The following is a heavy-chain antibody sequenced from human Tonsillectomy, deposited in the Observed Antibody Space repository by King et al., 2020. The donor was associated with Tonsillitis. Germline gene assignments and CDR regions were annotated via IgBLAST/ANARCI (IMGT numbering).Heavy chain of an antibody. Sequence: VQLVESGGGLVKPGGSLRLSCAASGFTFSNYSMNWVRQAPGKGLEWVSSISSSTSFIYYADSVKGRFTISRDNAKNSLSLQMNSLRAEDTAVYYCARDLLGADWYFDLWGRGTLVTVSS. D-gene: IGHD7-27*01. J-gene: IGHJ2*01. CDR2: ISSSTSFI. CDR1: GFTFSNYS. V-gene: IGHV3-21*01. CDR3: ARDLLGADWYFDL.